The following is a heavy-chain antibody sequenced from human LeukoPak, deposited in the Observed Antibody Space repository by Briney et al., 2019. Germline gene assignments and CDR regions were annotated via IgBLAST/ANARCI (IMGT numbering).Heavy chain of an antibody. Sequence: GGSLRLSCAASGFTFDDYGMTWVRQAPGKGLEWVSGINWNGGSTGYADSVKGRFTISRDNAKNSLYLQMNSLRAEDTAFYYCARAMTDNYYYGMDVWGQGTTVTVSS. J-gene: IGHJ6*02. V-gene: IGHV3-20*04. D-gene: IGHD2-21*02. CDR2: INWNGGST. CDR3: ARAMTDNYYYGMDV. CDR1: GFTFDDYG.